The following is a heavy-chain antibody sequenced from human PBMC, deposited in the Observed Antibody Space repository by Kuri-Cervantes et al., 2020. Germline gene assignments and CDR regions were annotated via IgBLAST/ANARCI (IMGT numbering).Heavy chain of an antibody. CDR1: GGSISSYY. V-gene: IGHV4-59*01. Sequence: ESLKISCTVPGGSISSYYWSWIRQPPGKGLEWIGYIYYSGSTNYNPSLKSRVTISVDTSKNQFSLKLSSVTAADTAVYYCASRTDYGDLADAFDIWGQGTMVTVSS. D-gene: IGHD4-17*01. J-gene: IGHJ3*02. CDR3: ASRTDYGDLADAFDI. CDR2: IYYSGST.